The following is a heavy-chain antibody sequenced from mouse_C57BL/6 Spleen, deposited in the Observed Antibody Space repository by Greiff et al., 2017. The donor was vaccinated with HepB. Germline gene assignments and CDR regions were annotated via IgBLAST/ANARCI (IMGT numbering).Heavy chain of an antibody. J-gene: IGHJ2*01. CDR1: GYSITSGYY. V-gene: IGHV3-6*01. D-gene: IGHD1-1*01. CDR2: ISYDGSN. Sequence: EVKLMESGPGLVKPSQSLSLTCSVPGYSITSGYYWNWIRQFPGNKLEWMGYISYDGSNNYNPSLKNRISITRDTSKNQFFLKLNSVTTEDTATYYCARDRIYYGSTYFDYWGQGTTLTVSS. CDR3: ARDRIYYGSTYFDY.